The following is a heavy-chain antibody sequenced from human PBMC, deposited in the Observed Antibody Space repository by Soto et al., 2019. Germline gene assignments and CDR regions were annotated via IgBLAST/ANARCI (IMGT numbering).Heavy chain of an antibody. Sequence: QLVQSGAEERKPGDSLKISCKGSGYDFNSHWIGWVRQMPGQGLEWMGIIYPGDSDTRYNPSFQGRVTISADKSGGTGYLELCTLEASDTAIFYCARLGATRTTWFTGPYPWFDPWGEGTRVTVSS. CDR2: IYPGDSDT. J-gene: IGHJ5*02. CDR3: ARLGATRTTWFTGPYPWFDP. D-gene: IGHD6-13*01. CDR1: GYDFNSHW. V-gene: IGHV5-51*03.